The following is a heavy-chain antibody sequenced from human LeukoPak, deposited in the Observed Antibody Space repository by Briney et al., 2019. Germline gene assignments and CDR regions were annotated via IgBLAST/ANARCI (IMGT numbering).Heavy chain of an antibody. J-gene: IGHJ5*02. CDR3: ARQVTMIVVVRMYNWFDP. V-gene: IGHV4-39*01. D-gene: IGHD3-22*01. Sequence: SETLSLTCTVSGGSISSSSYYWGWIRQPPGKGLEWIGSIYYSGSTYHNPSLKSRVTISVDTSKNQFSLKLSSVTAADTAVYYCARQVTMIVVVRMYNWFDPWGQGTLVTVSS. CDR2: IYYSGST. CDR1: GGSISSSSYY.